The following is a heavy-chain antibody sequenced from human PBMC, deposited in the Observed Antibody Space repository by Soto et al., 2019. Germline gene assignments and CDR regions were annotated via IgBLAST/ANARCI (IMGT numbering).Heavy chain of an antibody. V-gene: IGHV1-69*12. CDR1: GGTFSSYA. Sequence: QVQLVQSGAEVRKPGSSVKVSCKASGGTFSSYAISWVRQAPGQGLEWMGGFIPIFGTANYAQKFQGRVTITGDESTSTAYMELSSLRSEDSAVYYCARPNTHMAVRPTYGMDVWGRGTTVTVSS. J-gene: IGHJ6*02. CDR2: FIPIFGTA. CDR3: ARPNTHMAVRPTYGMDV. D-gene: IGHD6-6*01.